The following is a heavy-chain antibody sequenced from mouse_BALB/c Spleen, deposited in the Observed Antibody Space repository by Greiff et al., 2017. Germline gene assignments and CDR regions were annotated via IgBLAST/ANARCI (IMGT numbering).Heavy chain of an antibody. CDR2: ISYDGSN. D-gene: IGHD1-1*01. J-gene: IGHJ2*01. CDR1: GYSITSGYY. CDR3: ARYGSSSFDY. V-gene: IGHV3-6*02. Sequence: VQLQQSGPGLVKPSQSLSLTCSVTGYSITSGYYWNWIRQFPGNKLEWMGYISYDGSNNYNPSLKNRISITRDTSKNQFFLKLNSVTTEDTATYYCARYGSSSFDYWGQGTTRTVSS.